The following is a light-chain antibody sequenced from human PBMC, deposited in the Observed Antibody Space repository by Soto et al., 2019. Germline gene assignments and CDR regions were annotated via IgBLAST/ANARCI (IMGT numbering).Light chain of an antibody. J-gene: IGLJ1*01. CDR3: SSYTLSSTHV. CDR1: SSDVGGYNY. Sequence: QAVVTQPASVYGSPGQSISISCTGTSSDVGGYNYVSWYQQHPGKAPKLMIYDVTNRPSGVSNRFSGSKSGNTASLTISGLQAEDEADYYCSSYTLSSTHVFGTGTRLTVL. CDR2: DVT. V-gene: IGLV2-14*01.